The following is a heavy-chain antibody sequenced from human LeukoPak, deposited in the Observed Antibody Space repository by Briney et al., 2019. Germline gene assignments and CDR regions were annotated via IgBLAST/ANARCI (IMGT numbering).Heavy chain of an antibody. D-gene: IGHD3-22*01. V-gene: IGHV3-23*01. J-gene: IGHJ4*02. CDR2: ISGSGGST. CDR1: GFTFSSYA. CDR3: AKLRITMIVVVNYYFDY. Sequence: GGSLRLSCAASGFTFSSYAMSWVCQAPGKGLEWVSAISGSGGSTYYADSVKGRFTISRDNSKNTLYLQMNSLRAEDTAVYYCAKLRITMIVVVNYYFDYWGQGTLVTVSS.